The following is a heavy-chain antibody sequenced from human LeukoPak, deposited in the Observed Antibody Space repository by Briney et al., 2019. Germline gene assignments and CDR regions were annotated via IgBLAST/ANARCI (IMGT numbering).Heavy chain of an antibody. J-gene: IGHJ4*02. V-gene: IGHV3-21*01. CDR2: ISSSSSYI. CDR3: ARAVRSGDY. Sequence: GGSLRLSCAASGFTFGSYSMNWVRQAPGKGLEWVSSISSSSSYIYYADSVKGRFTISRDNAKNSLYLQMNSLRAEVTAVYYCARAVRSGDYWGQGTLVTVSS. D-gene: IGHD1-1*01. CDR1: GFTFGSYS.